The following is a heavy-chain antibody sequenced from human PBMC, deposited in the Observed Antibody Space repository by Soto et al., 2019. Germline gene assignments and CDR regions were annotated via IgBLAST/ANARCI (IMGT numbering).Heavy chain of an antibody. Sequence: ASVKVSCKASGGTFSSYAISWVRQAPGQGLEWMGGIIPIFGTANYAQKFQGRVTITADESTSTAYMELSSLRSEDTAVYYCARTPWPDCSSTSCLSDYWGQGTLVTVSS. J-gene: IGHJ4*02. D-gene: IGHD2-2*01. CDR1: GGTFSSYA. CDR2: IIPIFGTA. V-gene: IGHV1-69*13. CDR3: ARTPWPDCSSTSCLSDY.